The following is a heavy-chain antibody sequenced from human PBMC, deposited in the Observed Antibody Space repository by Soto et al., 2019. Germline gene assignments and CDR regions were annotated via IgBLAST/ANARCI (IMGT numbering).Heavy chain of an antibody. V-gene: IGHV3-23*01. CDR1: AFPFSSYA. D-gene: IGHD2-15*01. CDR3: AKSPFVAATYYFDY. Sequence: GGSLRLSCAASAFPFSSYAMSWVRPAPGKGLEWVSAISGSGGSTYYADSVKGRFTISRDNSKNTLYLQMNSLRAEDTAVYYCAKSPFVAATYYFDYWGQGTLVTVSS. CDR2: ISGSGGST. J-gene: IGHJ4*02.